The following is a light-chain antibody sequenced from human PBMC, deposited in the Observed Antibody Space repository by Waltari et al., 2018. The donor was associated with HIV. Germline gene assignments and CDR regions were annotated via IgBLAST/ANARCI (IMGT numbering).Light chain of an antibody. CDR1: SSTIGNNH. CDR3: AAWDDSLSGHVV. Sequence: QSVLTLPPSASGTPGQRVTISCSGSSSTIGNNHVYWYQQLPGTAPKLLIYRNNQRPSGVPDRFSGSKSGTSASLAISGLRSEDEADYYCAAWDDSLSGHVVFGGGTKLPVL. V-gene: IGLV1-47*01. CDR2: RNN. J-gene: IGLJ2*01.